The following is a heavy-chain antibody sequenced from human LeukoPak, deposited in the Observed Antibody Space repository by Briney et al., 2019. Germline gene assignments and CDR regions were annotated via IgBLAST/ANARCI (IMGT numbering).Heavy chain of an antibody. V-gene: IGHV4-34*01. Sequence: SETLSLTCAVYGGSFSGYYWSWIRQPPGKGLEWIGEINHSGSTNYNPSLKSRVTISVDTSKNQFSLKLSSVTAADTAVYYCARAVAANPNWFDPWGQGTLVTVSS. CDR1: GGSFSGYY. CDR2: INHSGST. CDR3: ARAVAANPNWFDP. J-gene: IGHJ5*02. D-gene: IGHD6-19*01.